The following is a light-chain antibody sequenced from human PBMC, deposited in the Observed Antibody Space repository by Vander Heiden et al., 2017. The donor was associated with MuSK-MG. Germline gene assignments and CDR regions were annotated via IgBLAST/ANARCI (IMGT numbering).Light chain of an antibody. CDR1: SGSITTSYF. J-gene: IGLJ3*02. V-gene: IGLV8-61*01. CDR3: VLNMGSGIWV. Sequence: QTVVTQEPSFSVSPGGTVTPTCGLSSGSITTSYFPSWFQPTPRQAPRTLIYSTDIRSSWVPDRFSGSILGNKAALTITGAQSDDESDYYCVLNMGSGIWVFGGGTKLTVL. CDR2: STD.